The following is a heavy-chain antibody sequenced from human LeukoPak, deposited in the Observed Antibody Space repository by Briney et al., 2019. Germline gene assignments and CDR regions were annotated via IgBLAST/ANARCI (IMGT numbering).Heavy chain of an antibody. Sequence: GGSLRLSCRASGFTFGDYAMSWVRQAPGKGLEWVGFIRSKAYGGTTEYAASVKGRFTISRDDSKSIAYLQMNSLKIEDTAVYYCTRVPDYYDSSGYYYYGMDVWGQGTTVTVSS. D-gene: IGHD3-22*01. V-gene: IGHV3-49*04. CDR3: TRVPDYYDSSGYYYYGMDV. CDR2: IRSKAYGGTT. J-gene: IGHJ6*02. CDR1: GFTFGDYA.